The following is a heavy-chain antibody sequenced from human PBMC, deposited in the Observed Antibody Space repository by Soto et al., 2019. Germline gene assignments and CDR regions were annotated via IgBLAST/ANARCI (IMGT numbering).Heavy chain of an antibody. CDR1: GFTFNSYA. CDR2: ISSYGADT. V-gene: IGHV3-64D*06. J-gene: IGHJ4*02. CDR3: VKEGYMRSDWYGQFDY. D-gene: IGHD6-19*01. Sequence: PGGSLRLSCSASGFTFNSYAMHWVRQAPGKGLEFVSAISSYGADTYYADSVKGRFAISRDNSKNTLYLQMSSLRAEDTALYYCVKEGYMRSDWYGQFDYWGQGXLVTVYS.